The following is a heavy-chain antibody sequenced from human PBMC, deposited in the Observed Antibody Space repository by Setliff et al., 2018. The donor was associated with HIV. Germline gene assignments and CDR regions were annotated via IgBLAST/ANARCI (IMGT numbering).Heavy chain of an antibody. CDR3: ARDKDAIYYGSGSFFYYYYMDV. CDR1: GYTFTNYY. D-gene: IGHD3-10*01. J-gene: IGHJ6*03. CDR2: IIPIFGTA. V-gene: IGHV1-69*13. Sequence: SVKVSCKASGYTFTNYYMQWVRQAPGQGLEWMGGIIPIFGTANYAQKFLGRVTITADESTSTAYMELSSLRSEDTAVYYCARDKDAIYYGSGSFFYYYYMDVWGKGTTVTVSS.